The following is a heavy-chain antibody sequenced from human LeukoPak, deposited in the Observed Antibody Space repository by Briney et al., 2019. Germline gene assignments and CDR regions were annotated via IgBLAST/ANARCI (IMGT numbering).Heavy chain of an antibody. CDR3: ARGGTYNGILSFDP. CDR2: IYYNGST. D-gene: IGHD3-9*01. J-gene: IGHJ5*02. V-gene: IGHV4-59*01. Sequence: SETLSLTCSVSGGSISSYYWSWIRQPPGKGLEWIGYIYYNGSTNYSPSLKSRVTISLDTSKIQFSLKLTSVTAADTAVYYCARGGTYNGILSFDPWGQGTLVTVSS. CDR1: GGSISSYY.